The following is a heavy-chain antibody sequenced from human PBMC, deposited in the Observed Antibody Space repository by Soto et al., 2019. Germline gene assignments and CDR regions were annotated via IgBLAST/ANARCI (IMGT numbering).Heavy chain of an antibody. D-gene: IGHD4-17*01. CDR3: ARTYGGNSAFYYYGMDV. Sequence: QVQLQESGPGLVKPSQTLSLTCTVSGGSISSGDYYWSWIRQPPGKGLEWIGYIYYSGSTYYNPSPKSRVTISVDTSTNQFSRKLSSVTAADTPVYYCARTYGGNSAFYYYGMDVWGQGTTVTVSS. CDR1: GGSISSGDYY. CDR2: IYYSGST. V-gene: IGHV4-30-4*01. J-gene: IGHJ6*02.